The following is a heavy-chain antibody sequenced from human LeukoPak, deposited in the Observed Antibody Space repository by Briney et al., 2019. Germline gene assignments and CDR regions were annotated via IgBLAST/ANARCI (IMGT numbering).Heavy chain of an antibody. CDR3: AVLSDDSGGYQPYFDY. V-gene: IGHV4-30-4*02. J-gene: IGHJ4*02. Sequence: PSETLSLTCTVSGGSISSGDYYWSWIRQPPGKGLEWIGYIYYSGSTYYNPSLKSRVTISVDTSKNQFSLKLTSVTAADTAVYYCAVLSDDSGGYQPYFDYWGQGTLVTVSS. CDR2: IYYSGST. CDR1: GGSISSGDYY. D-gene: IGHD3-22*01.